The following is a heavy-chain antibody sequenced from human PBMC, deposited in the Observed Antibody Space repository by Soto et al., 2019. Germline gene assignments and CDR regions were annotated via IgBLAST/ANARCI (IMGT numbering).Heavy chain of an antibody. CDR3: ARDYYSSGWYVY. CDR1: GGSTSSYY. V-gene: IGHV4-4*07. J-gene: IGHJ4*02. CDR2: IYTSGST. Sequence: SETLAPTCTVSGGSTSSYYWSWIRQPAGKGLEWSGRIYTSGSTNYDPSLKSRVTMPVDTSKHQFSLKLSSVTAADTAVYYCARDYYSSGWYVYWGQGTLVTVSS. D-gene: IGHD6-19*01.